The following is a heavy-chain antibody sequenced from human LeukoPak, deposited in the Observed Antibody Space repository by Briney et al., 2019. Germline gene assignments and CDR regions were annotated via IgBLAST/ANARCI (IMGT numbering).Heavy chain of an antibody. J-gene: IGHJ6*02. D-gene: IGHD5-18*01. V-gene: IGHV3-66*01. CDR2: IYSGGST. CDR3: AREGGDLLGETAPRDYYYYGMDV. CDR1: GFTVSSNY. Sequence: GGSLRLSCAASGFTVSSNYMSWVRQAPGKGLEWVSDIYSGGSTYYADSVKGRFTISRDNSKNTLYLQMNSLRAEDTAVYYCAREGGDLLGETAPRDYYYYGMDVWGQGTTVTVSS.